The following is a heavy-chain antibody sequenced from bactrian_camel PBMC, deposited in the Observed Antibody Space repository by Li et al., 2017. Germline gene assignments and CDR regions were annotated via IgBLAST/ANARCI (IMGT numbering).Heavy chain of an antibody. J-gene: IGHJ4*01. CDR3: AKGDVPVVAGHPADSVY. V-gene: IGHV3S31*01. CDR1: GFPFSNYD. Sequence: VQLVESGGGLVQPGGALRLSCAASGFPFSNYDMSWVRQAPGKGPEWVSTINRFSNSVYDADSVKGRFTISRDNAKSTLYLQLNSLKTEDTAMYYCAKGDVPVVAGHPADSVYWGQGTQVTVS. D-gene: IGHD6*01. CDR2: INRFSNSV.